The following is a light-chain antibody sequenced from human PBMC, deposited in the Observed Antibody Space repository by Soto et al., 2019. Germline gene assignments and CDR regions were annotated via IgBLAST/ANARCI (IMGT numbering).Light chain of an antibody. J-gene: IGKJ1*01. CDR3: QQYSSTFWT. Sequence: EIVLTQSPGTLSLSPGGRTTLSCGASQSISSSYLAWYQQKPGQAPRLLVYGASSRATGIPDRFSGSGSGTDFTLTISRLEPEDFALYYCQQYSSTFWTLGQGTKVEIK. CDR2: GAS. CDR1: QSISSSY. V-gene: IGKV3-20*01.